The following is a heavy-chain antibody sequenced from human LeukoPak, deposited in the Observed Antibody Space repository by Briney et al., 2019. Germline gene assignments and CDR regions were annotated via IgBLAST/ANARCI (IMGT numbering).Heavy chain of an antibody. CDR3: ARNDYDYVWGSYRHHYFDY. J-gene: IGHJ4*02. CDR2: ISSSSSYI. D-gene: IGHD3-16*02. Sequence: GGSLRLSCAASGFTFSSYSMNWVRQAPGKGLEWVSSISSSSSYIYYADSVKGRFTISRDDAKNSLYLQMNSLIAEDTAVYYCARNDYDYVWGSYRHHYFDYWGQGTLVTVSS. V-gene: IGHV3-21*01. CDR1: GFTFSSYS.